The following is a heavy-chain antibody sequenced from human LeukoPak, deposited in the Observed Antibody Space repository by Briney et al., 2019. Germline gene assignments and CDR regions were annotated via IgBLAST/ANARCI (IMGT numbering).Heavy chain of an antibody. V-gene: IGHV3-20*04. CDR1: GFTFDDYG. J-gene: IGHJ4*02. CDR2: INWHCGST. Sequence: PGASVRLSCAASGFTFDDYGMSWVRQAPGKGLEWVCGINWHCGSTGYADSVKGRFTITRDNSKNTLYLQLTSLRGEDTALYYCARGDCSSVSCYAGFAYWGQGNLVTVSS. D-gene: IGHD2-2*01. CDR3: ARGDCSSVSCYAGFAY.